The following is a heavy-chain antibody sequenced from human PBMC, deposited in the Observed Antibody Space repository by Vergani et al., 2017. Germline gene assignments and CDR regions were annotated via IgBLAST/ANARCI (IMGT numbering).Heavy chain of an antibody. D-gene: IGHD3-22*01. CDR2: IYHSGST. CDR1: GGSISSGYY. Sequence: QVQLQESGPGLVKPSETLSLTCTVSGGSISSGYYWGWIRQPPGKGLEWIGSIYHSGSTYYNPSLKSRVTISVDTSKNQFSLKLSSVTAADTAVYYCARVPITMIPFDYWGQGTLVTVSS. J-gene: IGHJ4*02. CDR3: ARVPITMIPFDY. V-gene: IGHV4-38-2*02.